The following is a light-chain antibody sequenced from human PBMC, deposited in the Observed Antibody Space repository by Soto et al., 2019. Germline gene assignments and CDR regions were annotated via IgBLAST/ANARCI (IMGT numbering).Light chain of an antibody. J-gene: IGLJ1*01. CDR3: GTWDSSLGAYV. V-gene: IGLV1-51*01. CDR2: DNN. CDR1: SSNIGNNY. Sequence: QSVLTQPPSVSAAPGQKVTISCSGSSSNIGNNYVSWYQQLPGTAPKLLIYDNNQRPSGIPDRFSGSKSATSATLGITGLQTGDEADYYCGTWDSSLGAYVFGTGTKVTVL.